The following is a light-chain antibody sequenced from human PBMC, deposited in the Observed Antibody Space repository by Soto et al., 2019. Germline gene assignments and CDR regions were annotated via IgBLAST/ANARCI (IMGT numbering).Light chain of an antibody. V-gene: IGKV3-20*01. CDR1: QSVSSY. Sequence: EIVLTQSPGTLPLSPGERATLSCRASQSVSSYLAWYQQKPGQAPRLLIYGASSRATGIPDRLSGSGSGTDFTLTISRLEPEDFAVYYCQQYGSSPFTFGGGTKVEIK. CDR3: QQYGSSPFT. J-gene: IGKJ4*01. CDR2: GAS.